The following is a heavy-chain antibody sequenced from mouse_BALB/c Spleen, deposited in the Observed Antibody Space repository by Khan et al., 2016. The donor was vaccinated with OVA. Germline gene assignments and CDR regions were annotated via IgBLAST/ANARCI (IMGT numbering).Heavy chain of an antibody. J-gene: IGHJ3*01. Sequence: QLEESGPGLVKPSQSLSLTCSVTGYSITSGYYWNWIRQFPGNKLEWMGYKVYDGTNNYNPSLKNRISITRDTSKNQFFLQLNSVTTEDPATYYSARGGRWFTYWGHGTLVTGSA. V-gene: IGHV3-6*02. CDR1: GYSITSGYY. CDR3: ARGGRWFTY. CDR2: KVYDGTN. D-gene: IGHD3-3*01.